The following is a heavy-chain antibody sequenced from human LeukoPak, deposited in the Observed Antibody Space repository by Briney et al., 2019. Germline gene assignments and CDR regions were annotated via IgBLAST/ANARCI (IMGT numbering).Heavy chain of an antibody. V-gene: IGHV3-30-3*01. CDR1: RFTFRSYA. CDR2: ISYYGSTK. CDR3: ARDAAVRGVEGFDY. D-gene: IGHD3-10*01. J-gene: IGHJ4*02. Sequence: GGCQSLSCAASRFTFRSYAMQWVRQAPARGREWVAVISYYGSTKYYAASVKGRSTISRDNSKNTLHLQMNSLRAEHTAVYYCARDAAVRGVEGFDYWGQRTLVTLSS.